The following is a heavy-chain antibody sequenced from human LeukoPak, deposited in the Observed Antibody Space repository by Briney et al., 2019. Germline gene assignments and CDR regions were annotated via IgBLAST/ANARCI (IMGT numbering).Heavy chain of an antibody. Sequence: GGSLRLSCAASGFTFSSYWMSWVRQAPGKGLVWVSRINTDGSSTSYADSVKGRFTISRDNAKNTLYLQMNSLRAEDTAVYYCAREEPMVRGVITPNWFDPWGQGTLVTVSS. J-gene: IGHJ5*02. CDR3: AREEPMVRGVITPNWFDP. CDR1: GFTFSSYW. D-gene: IGHD3-10*01. V-gene: IGHV3-74*01. CDR2: INTDGSST.